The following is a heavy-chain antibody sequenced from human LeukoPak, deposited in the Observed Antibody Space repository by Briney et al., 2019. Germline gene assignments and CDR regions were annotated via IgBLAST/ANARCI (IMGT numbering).Heavy chain of an antibody. CDR3: AATMYYDFWSGYYTPPDY. J-gene: IGHJ4*02. Sequence: SVKVSCKASGFTFTSSAMQWVRQARGQRLEWIGLIVVGSGNTNYAQKFQERVTITRDMSTSTAYMELSSLRSEDTAVYYCAATMYYDFWSGYYTPPDYWGQGTLVTVSS. CDR2: IVVGSGNT. CDR1: GFTFTSSA. V-gene: IGHV1-58*02. D-gene: IGHD3-3*01.